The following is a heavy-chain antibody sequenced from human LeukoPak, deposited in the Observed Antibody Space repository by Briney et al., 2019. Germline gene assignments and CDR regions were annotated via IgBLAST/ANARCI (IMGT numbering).Heavy chain of an antibody. D-gene: IGHD3-10*01. V-gene: IGHV3-15*01. CDR1: GFTFNNAW. J-gene: IGHJ4*02. CDR2: IKTKADGGTI. Sequence: GGSLRLSCAASGFTFNNAWMNWVRQAPGEGLEWVGRIKTKADGGTIDYAAPVKGRFTISRDDSKNTLCLQMNSLRAEDTAVYYCAKVERRFTYYYGSGTDYWGQGTLVTVSS. CDR3: AKVERRFTYYYGSGTDY.